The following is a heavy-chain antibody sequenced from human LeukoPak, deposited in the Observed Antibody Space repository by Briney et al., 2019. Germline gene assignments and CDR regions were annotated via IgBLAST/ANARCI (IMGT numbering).Heavy chain of an antibody. CDR1: GFTVSSNY. Sequence: PGGSLRLSCAASGFTVSSNYMSWVRQAPGKGLEWVSVIYSGGSTYYADSVKGRFTISRDNSKNTLYLQMNSLRAEDTAVYYCARFIGTGDPDLDYWGQGTLVTVSS. J-gene: IGHJ4*02. CDR2: IYSGGST. D-gene: IGHD1-1*01. CDR3: ARFIGTGDPDLDY. V-gene: IGHV3-53*01.